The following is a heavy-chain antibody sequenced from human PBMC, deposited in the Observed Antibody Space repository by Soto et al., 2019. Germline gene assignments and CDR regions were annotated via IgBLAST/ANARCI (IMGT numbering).Heavy chain of an antibody. Sequence: PSETLSLRWSVSCGSISSYDWRWIRHPPGTGLGGIGYIYYSWSTTYNPSLNCRVTISVDTYKNQFSLKLSYVNAADTAVYYCARDVGSSWERYFDYWGQGTLVTVSS. V-gene: IGHV4-59*01. D-gene: IGHD6-13*01. CDR3: ARDVGSSWERYFDY. CDR1: CGSISSYD. J-gene: IGHJ4*02. CDR2: IYYSWST.